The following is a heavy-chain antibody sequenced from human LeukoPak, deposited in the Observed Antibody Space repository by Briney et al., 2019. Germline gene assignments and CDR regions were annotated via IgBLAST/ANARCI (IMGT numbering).Heavy chain of an antibody. V-gene: IGHV3-30*02. CDR3: ARARSSGWYYYYYYYMDV. CDR1: GLTFMPA. D-gene: IGHD6-19*01. CDR2: IQNDGNSK. Sequence: GGSLRLSCAASGLTFMPAMDWVRQAPGKGLEWVAFIQNDGNSKNYADSVKGRFTISRDNAKNSLYLQMNSLRAEDTAVYYCARARSSGWYYYYYYYMDVWGKGTTVTVSS. J-gene: IGHJ6*03.